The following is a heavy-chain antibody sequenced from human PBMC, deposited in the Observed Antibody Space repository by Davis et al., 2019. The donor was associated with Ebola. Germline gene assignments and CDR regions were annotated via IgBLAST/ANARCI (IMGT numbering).Heavy chain of an antibody. D-gene: IGHD2-15*01. CDR2: IKQDGSEK. Sequence: GESLKISCAASGFTFSNYWMSWVRQAPGKGLEWVANIKQDGSEKYYVDSVKGRFTISRDNAKNSLYLQMNSLRAEDTAVYYCARDGGNIVVVANWFDPWGQGTLVTVSS. J-gene: IGHJ5*02. CDR3: ARDGGNIVVVANWFDP. V-gene: IGHV3-7*01. CDR1: GFTFSNYW.